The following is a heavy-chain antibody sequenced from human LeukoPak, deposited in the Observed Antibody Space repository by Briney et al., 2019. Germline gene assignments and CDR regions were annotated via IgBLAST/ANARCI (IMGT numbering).Heavy chain of an antibody. CDR3: ARVGFGNTPHPIDY. J-gene: IGHJ4*02. D-gene: IGHD4-23*01. CDR2: IYYTGGT. CDR1: GGSISSYY. Sequence: SQTLSLTCTVSGGSISSYYWSWIRQPPGKGLEWSGYIYYTGGTNYNPSLKSRVTISVDTSKNQFSLELSSVTAADTAVYYCARVGFGNTPHPIDYWGQGTLVTVSS. V-gene: IGHV4-59*01.